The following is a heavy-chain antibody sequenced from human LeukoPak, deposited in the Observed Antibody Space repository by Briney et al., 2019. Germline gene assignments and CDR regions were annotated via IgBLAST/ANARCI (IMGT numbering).Heavy chain of an antibody. V-gene: IGHV1-69*04. CDR1: GGTFSNFA. CDR2: IIPIVDVT. J-gene: IGHJ4*02. CDR3: AREMGDREFYFDY. D-gene: IGHD3-10*01. Sequence: SVKVSCKASGGTFSNFAFSWVRQAPGQGLQWVGRIIPIVDVTSYAQNFKGRVTITADESTTTAYMELSSLRSEDTAVYYCAREMGDREFYFDYWGQGTLVTVSS.